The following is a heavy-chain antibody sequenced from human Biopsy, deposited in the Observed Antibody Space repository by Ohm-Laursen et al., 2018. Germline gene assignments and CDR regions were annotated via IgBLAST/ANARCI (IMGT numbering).Heavy chain of an antibody. J-gene: IGHJ4*02. CDR3: ARVGAGAPSIDHFDY. D-gene: IGHD1-26*01. V-gene: IGHV4-59*01. Sequence: TLSLICTVSGGLIGSFFWSWTRQPSGKGLEWIGYIHYRGSTNYNPSLRSRVTISVDRSKNQFSLELSSVTAADPAVYYCARVGAGAPSIDHFDYWGQGALVTVSS. CDR2: IHYRGST. CDR1: GGLIGSFF.